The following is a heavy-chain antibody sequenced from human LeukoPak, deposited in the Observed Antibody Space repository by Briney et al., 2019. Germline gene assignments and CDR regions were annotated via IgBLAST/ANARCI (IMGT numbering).Heavy chain of an antibody. Sequence: GRSLRLSCAASGFTFSSYGMHWVRQAPGKGLEWVAVISYDGSNKYYADSVKGRFTISRDNSKNTLYLQMNSLRAEDTAVYYCATQTDTSWYPSAGLDYWGQGTLVTVSS. D-gene: IGHD6-13*01. V-gene: IGHV3-30*03. CDR2: ISYDGSNK. J-gene: IGHJ4*02. CDR1: GFTFSSYG. CDR3: ATQTDTSWYPSAGLDY.